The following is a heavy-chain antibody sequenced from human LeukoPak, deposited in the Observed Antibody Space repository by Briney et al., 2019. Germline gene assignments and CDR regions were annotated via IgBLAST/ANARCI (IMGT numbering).Heavy chain of an antibody. D-gene: IGHD3-22*01. Sequence: GGSLRLSCAASGFTFSTYAMSWVRQVPGKGLVWVSRINGDGTTTSYADSVKGGLTMSRDNAKNTLYLQMSGLRVEDTAVYYCATGNYYDSRGYYTFGHWGQGTLVTVSS. CDR1: GFTFSTYA. V-gene: IGHV3-74*01. J-gene: IGHJ4*02. CDR3: ATGNYYDSRGYYTFGH. CDR2: INGDGTTT.